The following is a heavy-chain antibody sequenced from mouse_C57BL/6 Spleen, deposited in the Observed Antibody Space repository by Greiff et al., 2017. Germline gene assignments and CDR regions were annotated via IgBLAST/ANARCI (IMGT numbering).Heavy chain of an antibody. V-gene: IGHV2-6*01. CDR3: ASADYGSSPFAY. J-gene: IGHJ3*01. CDR1: GFSLTSYG. D-gene: IGHD1-1*01. Sequence: VKLEESGPGLVAPSQSLSITCTVSGFSLTSYGVDWVRQSPGKGLEWLGVIWGVGSTNYNSALKSRLSISKDNSKSQVFLKMNSLQTDDTAMYYCASADYGSSPFAYWGQGTLVTVSA. CDR2: IWGVGST.